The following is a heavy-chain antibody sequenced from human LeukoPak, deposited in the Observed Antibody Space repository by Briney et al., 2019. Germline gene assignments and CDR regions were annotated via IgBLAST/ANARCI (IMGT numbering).Heavy chain of an antibody. V-gene: IGHV3-7*01. CDR1: GFTFSNYW. D-gene: IGHD3-16*01. J-gene: IGHJ4*02. CDR3: ARDDEITFGTVN. Sequence: GGSLRLSCAASGFTFSNYWMTWVRQAPGKGLEWVANIKEDGSEKYYVDSVKGRFTISRDNAKKLLYLEMNSLRAEDTAVYYCARDDEITFGTVNWGQGTLVTVSS. CDR2: IKEDGSEK.